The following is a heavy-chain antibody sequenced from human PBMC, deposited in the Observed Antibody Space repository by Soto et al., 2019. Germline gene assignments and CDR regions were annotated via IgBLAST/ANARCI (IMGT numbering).Heavy chain of an antibody. CDR1: GGSISSYY. Sequence: QVQLQESGPGLVKPSETLSLTCTVSGGSISSYYWSWIRQPPGKGLEWIGYIYYSGSTNYNPSLKSRFTISVDTSKNQFSLKLSSVTAADTAVYYCARSIAAAGTRHDYWGQGTLVTVSS. D-gene: IGHD6-13*01. CDR2: IYYSGST. V-gene: IGHV4-59*01. CDR3: ARSIAAAGTRHDY. J-gene: IGHJ4*02.